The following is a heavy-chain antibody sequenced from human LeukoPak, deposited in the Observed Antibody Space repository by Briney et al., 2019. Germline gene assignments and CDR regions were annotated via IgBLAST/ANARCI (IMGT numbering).Heavy chain of an antibody. Sequence: PGGSLRLSCSASGFTVSSNYMSWIRQPPGKGLEWIGEINHSGSTNYNPSLKSRVTISVDTSKNQFSLKLSSVTAADTAVYYCASRGAGQQLIRFDYWGQGTLVTVSS. J-gene: IGHJ4*02. CDR1: GFTVSSNY. CDR3: ASRGAGQQLIRFDY. V-gene: IGHV4-34*01. D-gene: IGHD6-13*01. CDR2: INHSGST.